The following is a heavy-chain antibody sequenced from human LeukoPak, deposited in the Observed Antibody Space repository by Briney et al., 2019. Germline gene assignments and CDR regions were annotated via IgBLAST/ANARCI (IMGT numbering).Heavy chain of an antibody. V-gene: IGHV3-48*01. Sequence: GGSLRLSCAASGFTFSDSMNWVRQAPGKGLEWISYIGIDSGNTNYTDSVKGRFTISGDKAKNSLYLQMNSLRVEDTAVYYCARDYKYAFDNWGQGTLVTVSS. CDR1: GFTFSDS. D-gene: IGHD5-24*01. CDR2: IGIDSGNT. J-gene: IGHJ4*02. CDR3: ARDYKYAFDN.